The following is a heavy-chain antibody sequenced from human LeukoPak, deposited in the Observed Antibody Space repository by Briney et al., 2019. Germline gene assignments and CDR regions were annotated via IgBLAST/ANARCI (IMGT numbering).Heavy chain of an antibody. V-gene: IGHV3-21*01. Sequence: GGSLRLSCAASGFTFSSYSMNWVRQAPGKGPEWVSSISSSSSYIYYADSVKGRFTISRDNAKNSLYLQMNSLRAEDTAVYYCARYGSGLGYYMDVWGKGTTVTVSS. CDR1: GFTFSSYS. D-gene: IGHD3-10*01. CDR3: ARYGSGLGYYMDV. J-gene: IGHJ6*03. CDR2: ISSSSSYI.